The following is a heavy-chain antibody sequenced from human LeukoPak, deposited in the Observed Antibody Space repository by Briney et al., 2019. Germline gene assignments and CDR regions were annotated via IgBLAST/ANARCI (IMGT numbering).Heavy chain of an antibody. CDR2: ITSSGTST. Sequence: GGSLRLSCAASGFTFSNYAMTWIRQAPGKGLEWISYITSSGTSTYYPVSVRGRFTISRDNARNSVYLQMKYLRADDTAVYYCARDVGATTSATFDLWGQGTMVTVSS. CDR3: ARDVGATTSATFDL. CDR1: GFTFSNYA. J-gene: IGHJ3*01. V-gene: IGHV3-11*01. D-gene: IGHD1-26*01.